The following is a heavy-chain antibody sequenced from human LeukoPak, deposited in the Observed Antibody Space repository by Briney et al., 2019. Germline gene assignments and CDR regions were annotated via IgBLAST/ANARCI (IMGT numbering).Heavy chain of an antibody. J-gene: IGHJ4*02. CDR3: ARMNDFDY. Sequence: PGGSLRLSCAASRFTFSSYAMSWVRRAPGKGLEWVSAISGSGGVTYYADSVKGRFTISRDNSNNTLYLQMNSLRAEDTAVYYCARMNDFDYWGQGTLVTVSS. D-gene: IGHD1-1*01. V-gene: IGHV3-23*01. CDR2: ISGSGGVT. CDR1: RFTFSSYA.